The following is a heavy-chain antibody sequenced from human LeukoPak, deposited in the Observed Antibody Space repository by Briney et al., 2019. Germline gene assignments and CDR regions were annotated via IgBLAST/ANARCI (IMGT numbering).Heavy chain of an antibody. CDR3: AKAPPYKKYFDY. CDR1: GFTFNNYA. Sequence: GGSLRLSCAASGFTFNNYAMSWVRQAPGKGLEWVSTISNSGDATYYADSVKGRFTISRDNSKNTLYLRMDSLRAEDTAVYYCAKAPPYKKYFDYWGQGTLVTVSS. V-gene: IGHV3-23*01. J-gene: IGHJ4*02. CDR2: ISNSGDAT. D-gene: IGHD1-1*01.